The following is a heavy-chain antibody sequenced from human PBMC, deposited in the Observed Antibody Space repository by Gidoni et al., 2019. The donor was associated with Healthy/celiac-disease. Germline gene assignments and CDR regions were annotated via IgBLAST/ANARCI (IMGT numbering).Heavy chain of an antibody. V-gene: IGHV1-24*01. J-gene: IGHJ3*02. Sequence: QVQLVQSGAEVKKPGASVKVSCTVSGYTLTELSMHWVRQAPGKGLEWMGGFDLEDGETIYAQKFQGRVTMTEDTSTDTAYMELSSLRSEDTAVYYCATVGRGGIAAAGYAANAFDIWGQGTMVTVSS. D-gene: IGHD6-13*01. CDR2: FDLEDGET. CDR1: GYTLTELS. CDR3: ATVGRGGIAAAGYAANAFDI.